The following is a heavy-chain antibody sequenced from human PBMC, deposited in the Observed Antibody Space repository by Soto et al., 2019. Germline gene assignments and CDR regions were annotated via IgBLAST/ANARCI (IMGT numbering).Heavy chain of an antibody. CDR1: GDSIISDY. Sequence: QVQLQESGPGLVKPSETLSLSCTVSGDSIISDYWGWIRQSPGKGLEWIAYIHHSGNTYYNPSLKRRGTMSLDTSRNQFSLDLRSVTAADTAVYYCVRGFYDSRGYSSPFDLWGQGTQVTVSS. D-gene: IGHD3-22*01. CDR2: IHHSGNT. J-gene: IGHJ5*02. CDR3: VRGFYDSRGYSSPFDL. V-gene: IGHV4-59*01.